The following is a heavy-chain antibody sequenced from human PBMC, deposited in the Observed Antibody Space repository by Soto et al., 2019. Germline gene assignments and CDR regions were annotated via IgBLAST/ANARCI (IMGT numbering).Heavy chain of an antibody. D-gene: IGHD6-19*01. CDR2: ISAYNGNT. V-gene: IGHV1-18*04. J-gene: IGHJ4*02. CDR1: GYTFTSYG. CDR3: ARDRPLEQWLVRESFSDY. Sequence: QVQLVQSGAEVKKPGASVKVSCKASGYTFTSYGISWVRQAPGQGLEWMGWISAYNGNTNYAQKLQGRVTMTTDTSTSTAYMELRSLRSDDTAVYYCARDRPLEQWLVRESFSDYWGQGTLVTVSS.